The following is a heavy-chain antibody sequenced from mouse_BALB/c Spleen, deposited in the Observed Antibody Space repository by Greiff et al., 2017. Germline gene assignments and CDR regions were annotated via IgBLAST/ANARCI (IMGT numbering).Heavy chain of an antibody. CDR1: GYSITSDYA. Sequence: EVKLMESGPGLVKPSQSLSLTCTVTGYSITSDYAWNWIRQFPGNKLEWMGYISYSGSTSYNPSLKSRISITRDTSKNQFFLQLNSVTTEDTATYYCARSNYGKPLDYWGQGTTLTVSS. CDR2: ISYSGST. D-gene: IGHD2-1*01. CDR3: ARSNYGKPLDY. J-gene: IGHJ2*01. V-gene: IGHV3-2*02.